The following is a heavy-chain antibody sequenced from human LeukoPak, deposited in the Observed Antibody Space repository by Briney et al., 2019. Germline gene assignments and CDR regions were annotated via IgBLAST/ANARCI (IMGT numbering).Heavy chain of an antibody. D-gene: IGHD3-22*01. Sequence: SETLSLTCTVSGGSISSYYWSWIRQPPGKGLEWIGYIYYSGSTNCNPSLKSRVTISVDTSKNQFSLKLSSVAAADTAVYYCASLHYDSSGIDDWGQGTLVTVSS. CDR2: IYYSGST. J-gene: IGHJ4*02. CDR3: ASLHYDSSGIDD. V-gene: IGHV4-59*01. CDR1: GGSISSYY.